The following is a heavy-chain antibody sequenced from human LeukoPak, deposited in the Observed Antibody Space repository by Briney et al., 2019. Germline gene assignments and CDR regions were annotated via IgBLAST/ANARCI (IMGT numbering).Heavy chain of an antibody. J-gene: IGHJ3*02. CDR2: IYSGGST. Sequence: GGSLRLPCAASGFTVRRNYMNWVRQARGKGLEWVSVIYSGGSTYYADSVKGRFTISRDNSKDTLYLQMNSLRAEDTAVYYCARANSGWYRGDAFDIWGQGTMVTVSS. CDR1: GFTVRRNY. D-gene: IGHD6-19*01. V-gene: IGHV3-66*01. CDR3: ARANSGWYRGDAFDI.